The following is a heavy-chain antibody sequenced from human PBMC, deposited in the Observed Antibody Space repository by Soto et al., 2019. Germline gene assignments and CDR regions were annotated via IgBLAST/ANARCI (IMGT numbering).Heavy chain of an antibody. CDR2: IIPIFGTA. CDR1: GYTFTSYG. V-gene: IGHV1-69*13. CDR3: GRGGGADGDGDAFDI. J-gene: IGHJ3*02. Sequence: SVKVSCKASGYTFTSYGISWVRQAPGQGLEWMGGIIPIFGTANYAQKFQGRVTITADESTSTAYMELSSLRSEDAAVYYCGRGGGADGDGDAFDIWGQGTMVTVSS. D-gene: IGHD4-17*01.